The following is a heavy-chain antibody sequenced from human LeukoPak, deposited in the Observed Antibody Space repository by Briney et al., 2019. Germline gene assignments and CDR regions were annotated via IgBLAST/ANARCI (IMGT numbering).Heavy chain of an antibody. CDR3: AGSGSYYRDSWFDP. CDR1: GDSVSSNSAA. CDR2: TYYRSKWYN. Sequence: SQTLSLTCAISGDSVSSNSAAWNWIRQSPSRGLEWLGRTYYRSKWYNDYAVSVKSRITINPDTSKNQFSPQLNSVTPEDTAVYYCAGSGSYYRDSWFDPWGQGTLVTVSS. V-gene: IGHV6-1*01. D-gene: IGHD1-26*01. J-gene: IGHJ5*02.